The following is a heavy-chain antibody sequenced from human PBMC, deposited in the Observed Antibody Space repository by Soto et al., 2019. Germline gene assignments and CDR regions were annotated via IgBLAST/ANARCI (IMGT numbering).Heavy chain of an antibody. CDR3: KRSGSEGSLRNWFDP. Sequence: EILSLTGSDSGAPINNTNYLWDWIRQTPGRGLEWIGRISHTGRTSYNPSLKSRVTISVDTSKGQFSLKVTYVTAADTALYFCKRSGSEGSLRNWFDPWGQGTLVTVSS. V-gene: IGHV4-39*01. CDR2: ISHTGRT. J-gene: IGHJ5*02. CDR1: GAPINNTNYL. D-gene: IGHD3-10*01.